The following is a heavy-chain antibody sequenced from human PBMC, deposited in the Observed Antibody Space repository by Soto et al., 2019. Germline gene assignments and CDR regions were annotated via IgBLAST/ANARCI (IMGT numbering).Heavy chain of an antibody. Sequence: QVQLVESGGGVVQPGRSLRLSCAASGFTFSSYAMHWVRQAPGKGLEWVAVISYDGSNKYYADSVKGRFTISRDNSKNPRYLQMNSLRAEDTAVYYCARDPVLAFVAAYYFDYWGQGTLVTVSS. D-gene: IGHD6-19*01. CDR3: ARDPVLAFVAAYYFDY. J-gene: IGHJ4*02. CDR2: ISYDGSNK. V-gene: IGHV3-30-3*01. CDR1: GFTFSSYA.